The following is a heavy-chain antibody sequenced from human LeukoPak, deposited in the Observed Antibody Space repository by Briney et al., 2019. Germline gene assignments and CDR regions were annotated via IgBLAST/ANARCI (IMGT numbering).Heavy chain of an antibody. D-gene: IGHD3-22*01. CDR1: GFTFSSYW. CDR3: AREISGYYFLPFDY. V-gene: IGHV3-74*01. CDR2: INSDGSST. J-gene: IGHJ4*02. Sequence: GGSLRLSCAASGFTFSSYWMHWFRQAPGKGLVWVSRINSDGSSTSYADSVKGRFTISRDNAKNTLYLQMNSLRAEDTAVYYCAREISGYYFLPFDYWGQGTLVTVSS.